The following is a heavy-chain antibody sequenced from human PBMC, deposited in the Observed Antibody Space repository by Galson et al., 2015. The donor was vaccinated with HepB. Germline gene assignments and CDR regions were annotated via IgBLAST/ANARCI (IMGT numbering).Heavy chain of an antibody. Sequence: SLRLSCAASGFTFDDYAMHWVRQAPGKGLEWVSGISWNSGSIGYADSVKGRFTISRDNAKNSLYLQMNSLRAEDTALYYCAKGASSSVLYYMDVWGKGTTVTVSS. CDR1: GFTFDDYA. CDR2: ISWNSGSI. V-gene: IGHV3-9*01. J-gene: IGHJ6*03. CDR3: AKGASSSVLYYMDV. D-gene: IGHD6-6*01.